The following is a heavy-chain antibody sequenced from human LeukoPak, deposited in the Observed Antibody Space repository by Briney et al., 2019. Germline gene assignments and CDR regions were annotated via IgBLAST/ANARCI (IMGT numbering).Heavy chain of an antibody. CDR3: ARDRGGNSDY. D-gene: IGHD4-23*01. Sequence: SETLSPTCTVSSGSMSSYYWSWIRQSAGKGLEWIGHIYTSGSTNYNPSLKSRVSISVDTSKNQFSLKLSSVTAADTAVYYCARDRGGNSDYWGQGTLVTVSS. CDR2: IYTSGST. V-gene: IGHV4-4*07. CDR1: SGSMSSYY. J-gene: IGHJ4*02.